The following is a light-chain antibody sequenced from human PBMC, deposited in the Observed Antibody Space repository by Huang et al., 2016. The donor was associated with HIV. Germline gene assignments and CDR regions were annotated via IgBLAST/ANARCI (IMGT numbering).Light chain of an antibody. J-gene: IGKJ5*01. CDR2: GAS. V-gene: IGKV1-8*01. Sequence: AIQMTQSLSSVSASTGDRVNITCRASQDIDTYLDGYQQKTGTPPKLLIYGASSLESGVPSRFSGSGSGTDFTLTITCLQSDDFATYSCQQYYTYPITFGQGTRL. CDR3: QQYYTYPIT. CDR1: QDIDTY.